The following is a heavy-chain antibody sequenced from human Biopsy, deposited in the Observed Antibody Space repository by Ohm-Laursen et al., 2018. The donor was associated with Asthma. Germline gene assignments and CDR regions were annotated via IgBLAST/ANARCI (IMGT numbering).Heavy chain of an antibody. Sequence: SESASCQSLGGTFNTYVIGWVRHAPGQGLEWMGGINSVFGTTTYPQKFQDRVTITADDSTSTVYMELSSLRSEDTAVYYCARKAGSCISRTCYSLDFWGQGTLVTVSS. CDR2: INSVFGTT. D-gene: IGHD2-2*01. V-gene: IGHV1-69*13. J-gene: IGHJ4*02. CDR1: GGTFNTYV. CDR3: ARKAGSCISRTCYSLDF.